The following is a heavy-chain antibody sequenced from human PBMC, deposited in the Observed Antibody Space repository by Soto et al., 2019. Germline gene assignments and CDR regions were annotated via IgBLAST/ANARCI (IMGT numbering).Heavy chain of an antibody. J-gene: IGHJ6*02. CDR1: GFTFGDYA. V-gene: IGHV3-49*04. D-gene: IGHD3-9*01. Sequence: GGSLRLSCTASGFTFGDYAMSWVRQAPGKGQEWVGFIRSKAYGGTTEYAAYVKGRFTISRDYSKSIAYLQMNILKTEDTAVYYCTRKIYYDILTGPTDSYYYYGMDVWGQGTTVTVSS. CDR3: TRKIYYDILTGPTDSYYYYGMDV. CDR2: IRSKAYGGTT.